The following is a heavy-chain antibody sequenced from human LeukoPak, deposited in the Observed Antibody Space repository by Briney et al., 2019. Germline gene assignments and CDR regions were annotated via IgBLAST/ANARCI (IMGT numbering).Heavy chain of an antibody. CDR1: RFNYSNFG. Sequence: GGSLTLPFAASRFNYSNFGMHWVRQAPGKGLEWVGVIWYGGSNKYYADSVKGRFTISRDNSKNTKNTLYLQMNSLRAEDTAVYYCARDRENSYFDYWGQGTQVSVSS. J-gene: IGHJ4*02. V-gene: IGHV3-33*01. D-gene: IGHD4-23*01. CDR2: IWYGGSNK. CDR3: ARDRENSYFDY.